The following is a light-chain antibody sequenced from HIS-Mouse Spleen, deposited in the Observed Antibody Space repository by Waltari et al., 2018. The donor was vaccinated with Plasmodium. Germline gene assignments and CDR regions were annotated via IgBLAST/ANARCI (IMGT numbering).Light chain of an antibody. J-gene: IGLJ2*01. CDR1: SSDVCGYNY. CDR2: DVS. Sequence: QSALTQPRSVSGSPGQSVTISCTGTSSDVCGYNYVSWYQQHPGKAPKLMIYDVSKRPSGVPDRFSGSKSGKTASLTISGLQAEDEADYYCCSYAGSYTLVFGGGTKLTVL. CDR3: CSYAGSYTLV. V-gene: IGLV2-11*01.